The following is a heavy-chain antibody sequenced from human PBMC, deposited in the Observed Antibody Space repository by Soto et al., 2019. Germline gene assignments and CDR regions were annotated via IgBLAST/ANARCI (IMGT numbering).Heavy chain of an antibody. CDR3: ATDHDDVLVTAPTNALEV. V-gene: IGHV3-15*07. CDR2: ITSNTDGATT. J-gene: IGHJ3*01. Sequence: EVQLVESGGGLVKPGGSLTLSCVVSGFTFSNAWMNWVRQAPGGGLQWVGRITSNTDGATTSYATPVKGRFTISRDDSKNTLYLHMNSLKTEDTAVYYCATDHDDVLVTAPTNALEVWGQGTTVTVSS. D-gene: IGHD2-21*02. CDR1: GFTFSNAW.